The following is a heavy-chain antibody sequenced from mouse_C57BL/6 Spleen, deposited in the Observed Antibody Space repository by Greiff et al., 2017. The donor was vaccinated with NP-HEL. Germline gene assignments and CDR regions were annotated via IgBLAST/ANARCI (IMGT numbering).Heavy chain of an antibody. CDR2: IYPGDGDT. CDR3: AAYYSNYGGYYYAMDY. CDR1: GYAFSSYW. D-gene: IGHD2-5*01. Sequence: VKLQESGAELVKPGASVKISCKASGYAFSSYWMNWVKQRPGKGLEWIGQIYPGDGDTNYNGKFKGKATLTADKSSSTAYMQLSSLTSEDSAVYFCAAYYSNYGGYYYAMDYWGQGTSVTVSS. V-gene: IGHV1-80*01. J-gene: IGHJ4*01.